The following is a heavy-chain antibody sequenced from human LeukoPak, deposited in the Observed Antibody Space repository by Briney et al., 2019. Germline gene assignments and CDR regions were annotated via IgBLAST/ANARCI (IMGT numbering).Heavy chain of an antibody. CDR3: TRGSYGDYEY. Sequence: YPGGSLRLSCAASGFTFSSYPMNWVRQAPGKGLEWVASISVNSDHKPYADSEKGRFNISRDNAKNSLYLQMNSLAVDDTAVYFCTRGSYGDYEYWGQGNLVIVSS. J-gene: IGHJ4*02. CDR2: ISVNSDHK. V-gene: IGHV3-21*01. D-gene: IGHD4-17*01. CDR1: GFTFSSYP.